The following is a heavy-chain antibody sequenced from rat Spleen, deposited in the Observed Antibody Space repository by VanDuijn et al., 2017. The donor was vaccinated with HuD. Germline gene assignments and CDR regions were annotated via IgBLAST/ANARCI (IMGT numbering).Heavy chain of an antibody. V-gene: IGHV5-31*01. CDR2: ITNTGGST. CDR3: TTVSYGGFWYIDF. J-gene: IGHJ1*01. CDR1: GFTFNNYW. D-gene: IGHD1-11*01. Sequence: EVQLVESGGGLVQPGRSLKLSCEASGFTFNNYWMTWIRQAPGKGLEWVASITNTGGSTYYPDSVKGRFTISRDNAKSSLYLQMDSLRSEDTATYNCTTVSYGGFWYIDFCGPGTMVTVSS.